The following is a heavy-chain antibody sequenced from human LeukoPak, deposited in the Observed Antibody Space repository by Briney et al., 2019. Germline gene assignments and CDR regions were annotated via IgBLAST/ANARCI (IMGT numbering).Heavy chain of an antibody. CDR1: GFTFSSYW. V-gene: IGHV3-7*03. Sequence: GGSLTLSCPAYGFTFSSYWMSWVRQAPGKGLEWVANIKQDGSEKYYVDSVKGRFTISRDNAKNSLYLQMNSLRAEDTAVYYCARNEDGLLWFGEGLSFDYWGQGTLVTVSS. J-gene: IGHJ4*02. D-gene: IGHD3-10*01. CDR3: ARNEDGLLWFGEGLSFDY. CDR2: IKQDGSEK.